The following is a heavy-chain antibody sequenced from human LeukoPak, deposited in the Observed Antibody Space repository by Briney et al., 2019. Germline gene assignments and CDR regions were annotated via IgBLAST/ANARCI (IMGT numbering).Heavy chain of an antibody. CDR3: AREIALAGSFDE. V-gene: IGHV3-48*02. CDR1: GYTFSTYA. J-gene: IGHJ4*02. CDR2: ISSSSRPL. D-gene: IGHD6-19*01. Sequence: PGGSLRLSCATSGYTFSTYAMPWVRQAPGKGLEWVSYISSSSRPLYYAASVSGQDPIPGDNPNKSLYLEMNSLRDDDTAVYYCAREIALAGSFDEWGQATVVSVPS.